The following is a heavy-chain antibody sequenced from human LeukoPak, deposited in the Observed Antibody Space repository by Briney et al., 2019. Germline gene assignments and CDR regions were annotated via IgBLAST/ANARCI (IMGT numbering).Heavy chain of an antibody. CDR1: GFTVSSNY. CDR2: IYSGGST. Sequence: GESLKISCAASGFTVSSNYMSWVRQAPGKGLEWVSVIYSGGSTYYADSVKGRFTISRDNSKNTLYLQMNSLRAEDTAVYYCARSIVGATSWFDPWGQGTLVTVSS. V-gene: IGHV3-53*01. CDR3: ARSIVGATSWFDP. D-gene: IGHD1-26*01. J-gene: IGHJ5*02.